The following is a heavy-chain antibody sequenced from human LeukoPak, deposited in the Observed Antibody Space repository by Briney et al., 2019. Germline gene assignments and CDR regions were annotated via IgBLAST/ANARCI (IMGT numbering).Heavy chain of an antibody. CDR2: TNSDGTGT. CDR1: VFTFCRFW. J-gene: IGHJ4*02. Sequence: GGCLRLSCAHPVFTFCRFWKHCVPQGPGKGLVWFSRTNSDGTGTTYGDSVKGRFTIARDNAKNTLYLQMNSLRAEDTAVYYCARGAVDCSAGSCYYLFDYWGQGTLVTVSS. D-gene: IGHD2-15*01. V-gene: IGHV3-74*01. CDR3: ARGAVDCSAGSCYYLFDY.